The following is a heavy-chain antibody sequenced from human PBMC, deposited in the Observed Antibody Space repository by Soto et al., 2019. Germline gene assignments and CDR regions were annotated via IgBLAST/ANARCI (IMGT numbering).Heavy chain of an antibody. CDR3: AKHTTYYYYGMDV. V-gene: IGHV5-51*01. Sequence: PGESLKISCEGSRYSFSSYWIAWVRQMPGKGLEWMGIIYPGDSDIRYSPSFQGQVTISADKSIRTAYLQWSSLKASDTAIYYCAKHTTYYYYGMDVWGLGTTVTVSS. CDR2: IYPGDSDI. J-gene: IGHJ6*02. CDR1: RYSFSSYW. D-gene: IGHD1-1*01.